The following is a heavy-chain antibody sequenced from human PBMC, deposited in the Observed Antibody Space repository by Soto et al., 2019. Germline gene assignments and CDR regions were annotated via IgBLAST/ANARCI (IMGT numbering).Heavy chain of an antibody. CDR1: GFSLSNYN. J-gene: IGHJ4*02. CDR3: ARGGHSATYYTGFFDY. Sequence: EVQLVESGGGLVQPGGSLRLCCAASGFSLSNYNMKWVRQAPGKGLEWVSYISSTSTTIYYADSVKGRFTISSDNAQNSLSLQMNSLRDEDTAVYYCARGGHSATYYTGFFDYWGQGALVTVSS. CDR2: ISSTSTTI. V-gene: IGHV3-48*02. D-gene: IGHD3-10*01.